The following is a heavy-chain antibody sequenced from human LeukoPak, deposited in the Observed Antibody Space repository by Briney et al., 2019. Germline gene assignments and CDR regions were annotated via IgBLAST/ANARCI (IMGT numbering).Heavy chain of an antibody. V-gene: IGHV3-66*01. Sequence: GGSLRLSCAASGVTVSSNYMSWVRQAPGKGLEWVSVTYSGGITYYADSVKGRFSISRDNSKNTLYLQINNLRAGDTAVYYCARGRGYGLVNPNFDYWGQGTLVTVSS. CDR2: TYSGGIT. CDR1: GVTVSSNY. CDR3: ARGRGYGLVNPNFDY. J-gene: IGHJ4*02. D-gene: IGHD5-18*01.